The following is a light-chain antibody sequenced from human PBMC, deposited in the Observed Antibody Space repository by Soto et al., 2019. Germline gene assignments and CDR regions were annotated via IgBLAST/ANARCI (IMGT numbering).Light chain of an antibody. Sequence: AIQMTQSPSSLSASVGDRVTITCRASQGIRSDLGWFQQKPGEAPKLLIYAASSLESGVPSRFSGSGFGTDFTLTISSLQPEDFATYYCLQDYNYPRTSGQGTKLEIK. CDR3: LQDYNYPRT. CDR1: QGIRSD. CDR2: AAS. J-gene: IGKJ2*01. V-gene: IGKV1-6*01.